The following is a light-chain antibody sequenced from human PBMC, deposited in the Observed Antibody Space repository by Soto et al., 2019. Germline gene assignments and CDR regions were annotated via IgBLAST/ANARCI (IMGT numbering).Light chain of an antibody. CDR1: QGISTY. CDR3: PHSTTWT. V-gene: IGKV1-39*01. CDR2: AAS. Sequence: DIQLTQSPSFLSASVGDRVTITCRASQGISTYLNWYQQKPGEAPKLLIYAASSLQSGVPSRFSGSGSETDFTLTISSLQPEDFATYSCPHSTTWTFGQGTKVDIK. J-gene: IGKJ1*01.